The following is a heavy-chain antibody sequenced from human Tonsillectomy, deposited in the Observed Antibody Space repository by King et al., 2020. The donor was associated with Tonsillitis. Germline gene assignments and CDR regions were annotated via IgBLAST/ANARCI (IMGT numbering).Heavy chain of an antibody. CDR1: GFTFSSYG. CDR2: ISYDGSKK. V-gene: IGHV3-30*03. Sequence: QLVQSGGGVVQPGRSLRLSCAASGFTFSSYGIHWVRQAPGKGLEWVAVISYDGSKKYYADSVKGRFTISRDNSKNTLYLQMNSLRAEDTAVYYCARGQDTDAFDIWGQGTMVTVSS. J-gene: IGHJ3*02. CDR3: ARGQDTDAFDI.